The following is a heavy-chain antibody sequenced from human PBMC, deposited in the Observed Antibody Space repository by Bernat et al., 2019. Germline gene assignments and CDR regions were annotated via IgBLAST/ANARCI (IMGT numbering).Heavy chain of an antibody. J-gene: IGHJ6*02. CDR3: ARDWNGDYVGNPGYYYYGMDV. CDR2: IYYSGST. D-gene: IGHD4-17*01. V-gene: IGHV4-39*02. Sequence: QLQLQESGPGLVKPSETLSLTCTVSGGSISSSSYYWGWIRQPPGKGLEWIGSIYYSGSTYYNPSLKSRVTISVDTSKNQFSLKLSAVTAADTAVYYCARDWNGDYVGNPGYYYYGMDVWGQGTTVTVSS. CDR1: GGSISSSSYY.